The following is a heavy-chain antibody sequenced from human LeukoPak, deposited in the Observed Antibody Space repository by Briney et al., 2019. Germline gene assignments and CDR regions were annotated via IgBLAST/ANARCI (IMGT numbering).Heavy chain of an antibody. Sequence: SVKVSCKASGGTFSSYAISWVRQAPGQGLERMGGIIPIFGTANYAQKFQGRVTITADESTSTAYMELSSLRSEDTAVYYCAKDPILAYCGGDCSTDALDIWGQGTMVTVSS. CDR1: GGTFSSYA. J-gene: IGHJ3*02. CDR3: AKDPILAYCGGDCSTDALDI. CDR2: IIPIFGTA. V-gene: IGHV1-69*13. D-gene: IGHD2-21*02.